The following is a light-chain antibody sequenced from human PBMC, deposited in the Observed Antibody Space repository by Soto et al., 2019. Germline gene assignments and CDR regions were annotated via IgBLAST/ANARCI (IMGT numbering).Light chain of an antibody. Sequence: DIQMTQSPSTLSASVGDRVTITCRSSQSISSWLAWYQQKPGKAPKLLIYDASSLESGVPSRVSGSGSGTEFTLTISSLQPDDFETYCCQQYNSYTWTFGQGTKVEIK. CDR1: QSISSW. V-gene: IGKV1-5*01. J-gene: IGKJ1*01. CDR3: QQYNSYTWT. CDR2: DAS.